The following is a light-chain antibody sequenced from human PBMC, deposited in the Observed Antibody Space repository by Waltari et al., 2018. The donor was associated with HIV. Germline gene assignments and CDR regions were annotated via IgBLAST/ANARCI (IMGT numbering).Light chain of an antibody. Sequence: SSELTPDPAVSVALGQTVRSTCQGDSPRSYYARWYQLQPGQAPMLVISGKNIRPSGIPDRFSGSSSGNTASLTITGAQAEDEADYYCNARDSSGNHYVFGNGTKVTVL. V-gene: IGLV3-19*01. J-gene: IGLJ1*01. CDR3: NARDSSGNHYV. CDR2: GKN. CDR1: SPRSYY.